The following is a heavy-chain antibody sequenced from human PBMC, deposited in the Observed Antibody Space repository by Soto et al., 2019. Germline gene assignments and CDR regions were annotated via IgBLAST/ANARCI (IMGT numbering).Heavy chain of an antibody. J-gene: IGHJ3*02. V-gene: IGHV1-2*04. CDR3: ASWGHIVGQLGPHDAFDI. Sequence: ASVKVSCKASGYTFTGYYMHWVRQAPGQGLEWMGWINPNSGGTNYAQKFQGWVTMTRDTSISTAYMELSRLRSDDTAVYYCASWGHIVGQLGPHDAFDIWGQGTMVTVSS. D-gene: IGHD1-26*01. CDR2: INPNSGGT. CDR1: GYTFTGYY.